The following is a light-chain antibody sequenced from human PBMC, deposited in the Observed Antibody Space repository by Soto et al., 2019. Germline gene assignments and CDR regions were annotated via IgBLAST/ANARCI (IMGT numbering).Light chain of an antibody. CDR3: SSYVGTNSYV. CDR2: EVY. CDR1: SSDVGGYNY. J-gene: IGLJ1*01. Sequence: QSVLTQPPSASGSPGQSVTISCTGTSSDVGGYNYVSWYQQYPGKAPKLIIYEVYKRPSGVPDRFSGSKSGNTAALTVSGLQAEDEADYYCSSYVGTNSYVFGTGTEVTVL. V-gene: IGLV2-8*01.